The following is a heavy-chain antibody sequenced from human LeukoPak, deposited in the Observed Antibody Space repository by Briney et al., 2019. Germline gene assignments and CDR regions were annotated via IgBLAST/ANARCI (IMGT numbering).Heavy chain of an antibody. CDR2: INPNSGGT. Sequence: GASVKVSCKASGYTFTSYDINWVRQATGQGLEWMGWINPNSGGTNYAQKFQGRVTMTRDTSISTAYMELSRLRSDDTAVYYCARDGYGDYSFEYWGQGTLVTVSS. V-gene: IGHV1-2*02. D-gene: IGHD4-17*01. CDR3: ARDGYGDYSFEY. J-gene: IGHJ4*02. CDR1: GYTFTSYD.